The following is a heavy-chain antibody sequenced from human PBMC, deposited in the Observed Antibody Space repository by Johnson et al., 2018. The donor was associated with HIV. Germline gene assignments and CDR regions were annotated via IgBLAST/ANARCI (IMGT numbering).Heavy chain of an antibody. V-gene: IGHV3-53*01. CDR1: GFTVSSNY. J-gene: IGHJ3*02. Sequence: VQVLESGGGLIQPGGSLRLSCAASGFTVSSNYMSWVRQAPGKGLEWVSVIYSGGSTYYADSVKGRFTISRDNSKNTLYLQMNSLRAEDTAVYYCAKSPAKDHGGNSGAFDIWGQGTMVTVSS. CDR2: IYSGGST. CDR3: AKSPAKDHGGNSGAFDI. D-gene: IGHD4-23*01.